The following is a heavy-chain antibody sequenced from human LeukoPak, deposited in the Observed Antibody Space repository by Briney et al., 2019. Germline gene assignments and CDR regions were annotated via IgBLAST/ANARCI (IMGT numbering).Heavy chain of an antibody. D-gene: IGHD1-1*01. Sequence: GGSLRLSCAASGFSFRSYWMHWVRLPPGKGLVWVSRIDTDGSSTAYADSVKGRFTISRGNAKNTLYLQMYSLRAEDTAIYYCTRGGTTFDYWGQGTLVTVSS. J-gene: IGHJ4*02. CDR2: IDTDGSST. V-gene: IGHV3-74*01. CDR3: TRGGTTFDY. CDR1: GFSFRSYW.